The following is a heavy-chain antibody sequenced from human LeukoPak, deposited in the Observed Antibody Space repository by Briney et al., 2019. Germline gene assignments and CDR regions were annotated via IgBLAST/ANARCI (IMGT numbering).Heavy chain of an antibody. CDR1: GGSITNYY. CDR2: IYYSGGT. V-gene: IGHV4-59*01. CDR3: ARTMKGDFWSGYSYYYYYYMDV. J-gene: IGHJ6*03. D-gene: IGHD3-3*01. Sequence: SETLSLTCTVSGGSITNYYWSWIRQPPGKGLEWIGYIYYSGGTNYNPSLKSRVTISVDTSKIQFSLKLSSVTAADTAVYYCARTMKGDFWSGYSYYYYYYMDVWGKGTTVTVSS.